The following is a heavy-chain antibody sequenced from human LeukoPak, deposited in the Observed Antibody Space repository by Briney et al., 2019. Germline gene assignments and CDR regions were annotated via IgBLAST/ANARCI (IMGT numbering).Heavy chain of an antibody. CDR3: ARCLTKTYYYYYMDV. CDR2: INTSGST. J-gene: IGHJ6*03. CDR1: GGSISNYY. Sequence: SETLSLTCTVSGGSISNYYWSWIRQPAGKGLEWIGRINTSGSTHYNSSLKSRVTMSVDSSKNQFSLKLRSVTAADTAVYYCARCLTKTYYYYYMDVWGKGTTVTVSS. V-gene: IGHV4-4*07. D-gene: IGHD3-9*01.